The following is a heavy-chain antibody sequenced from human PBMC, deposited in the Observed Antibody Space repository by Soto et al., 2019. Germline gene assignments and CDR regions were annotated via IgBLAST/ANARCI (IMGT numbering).Heavy chain of an antibody. CDR2: ISGSGGST. J-gene: IGHJ4*02. CDR3: ANDGGYSSSWYNDY. D-gene: IGHD6-13*01. V-gene: IGHV3-23*01. Sequence: EVQLLESGGGLVQPGGSLRLSCAASGFTFSSYAMSWVRQAPGKGLEWVSAISGSGGSTYYADSVKGRFTISRDNSQNTLYLQMNSLRAEDTAVYYCANDGGYSSSWYNDYWGQGTLVTVSS. CDR1: GFTFSSYA.